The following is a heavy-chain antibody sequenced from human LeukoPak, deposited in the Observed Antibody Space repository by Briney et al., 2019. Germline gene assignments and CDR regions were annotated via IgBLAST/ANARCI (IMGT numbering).Heavy chain of an antibody. Sequence: PGGSLRLSCAASGFTFSSYDMHWVRQAPGKGLEWVAFIRYDGSNKYYADSVKGRFTISRDNSKNTLYLQMNSLRAEDTAVYYCAKDYSYGSGRGRPGFCDYWGQGTLVTVSS. V-gene: IGHV3-30*02. J-gene: IGHJ4*02. D-gene: IGHD3-10*01. CDR1: GFTFSSYD. CDR3: AKDYSYGSGRGRPGFCDY. CDR2: IRYDGSNK.